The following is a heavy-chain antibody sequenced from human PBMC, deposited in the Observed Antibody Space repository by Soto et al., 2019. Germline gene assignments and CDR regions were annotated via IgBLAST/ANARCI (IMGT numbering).Heavy chain of an antibody. CDR3: SSHHECGSSTCYWDADALDD. CDR1: GCSITSGGFY. V-gene: IGHV4-31*01. Sequence: QVQLQQSGPGLVKPSQTLSLTCTVSGCSITSGGFYWSWVRQHPGEGLEWIVYVLYGATYYNPSLKSLIIIELDTTKNQFSLNLRSVTAEDTAVDYCSSHHECGSSTCYWDADALDDWGQGKMVT. CDR2: VLYGAT. J-gene: IGHJ3*01. D-gene: IGHD2-2*01.